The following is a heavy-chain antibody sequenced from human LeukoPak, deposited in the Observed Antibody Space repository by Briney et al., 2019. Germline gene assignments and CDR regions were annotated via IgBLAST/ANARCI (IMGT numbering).Heavy chain of an antibody. CDR3: ARIPDIAAAGRNWFDP. Sequence: GESLQIPCQGSGYSFTSYWIGWVRQMPGKGLEWMGIIYPGDSDTRYSPSFQGQVTISADKSISTAYLQWSSLKASDTAMYYCARIPDIAAAGRNWFDPWGQGTLVTVSS. V-gene: IGHV5-51*01. D-gene: IGHD6-13*01. CDR2: IYPGDSDT. J-gene: IGHJ5*02. CDR1: GYSFTSYW.